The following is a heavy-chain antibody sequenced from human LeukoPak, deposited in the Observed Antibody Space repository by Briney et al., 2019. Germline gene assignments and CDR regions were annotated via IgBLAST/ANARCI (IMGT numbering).Heavy chain of an antibody. D-gene: IGHD6-19*01. Sequence: GASVTVSCKASGYTFTDYYMHWVRQAPGQGLEWMGWINPNSGGTNYAQKFQGRVTLTRDTSISTAYMELSRLRSDDTAVYYCARDLNSSGWYWGYYYYCGMDVWGQGTTVTVSS. J-gene: IGHJ6*02. CDR3: ARDLNSSGWYWGYYYYCGMDV. CDR2: INPNSGGT. V-gene: IGHV1-2*02. CDR1: GYTFTDYY.